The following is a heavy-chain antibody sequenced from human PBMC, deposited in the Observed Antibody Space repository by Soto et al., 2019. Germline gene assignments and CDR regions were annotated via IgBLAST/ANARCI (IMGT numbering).Heavy chain of an antibody. V-gene: IGHV4-39*01. Sequence: QLQLQESGPGLVKPSETLSLTCTVSGGSISSSTYYWGWIRQPPGKGLEWIGSIYFGGSTYYNPSLKSRVTISVDTSKSQFSLKLSSVTAAYTAVYYCARRGGPADFWGQGTLVTVSS. D-gene: IGHD2-15*01. J-gene: IGHJ4*02. CDR1: GGSISSSTYY. CDR3: ARRGGPADF. CDR2: IYFGGST.